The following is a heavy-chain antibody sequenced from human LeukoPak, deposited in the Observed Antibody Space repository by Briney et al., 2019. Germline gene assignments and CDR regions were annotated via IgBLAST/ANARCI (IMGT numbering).Heavy chain of an antibody. CDR2: IYYSGST. D-gene: IGHD7-27*01. V-gene: IGHV4-59*01. Sequence: PSETLSLTCTVSGGSISSYYWSWIRQPPGKGLEWIGYIYYSGSTNCNPSLKSRVTISVDTSKNQFSLKLSSVTAADTAVYYCARVPGDYYFDYWGQGTLVTVSS. CDR1: GGSISSYY. J-gene: IGHJ4*02. CDR3: ARVPGDYYFDY.